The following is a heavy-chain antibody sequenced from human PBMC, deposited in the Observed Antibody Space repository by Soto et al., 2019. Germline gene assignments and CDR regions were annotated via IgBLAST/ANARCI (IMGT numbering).Heavy chain of an antibody. D-gene: IGHD2-2*01. Sequence: EVQLVESGGGLVQPGGSLRLSCAASGFTFSSYSMNWVRQAPGKGLEWVSYISSSSSTIYYADSVKGRFTISRDNAKNSLYLQMNSLRDEDTAVYDCARVGGGVPAHYYYYGMDVWGQGTTVTVSS. CDR3: ARVGGGVPAHYYYYGMDV. J-gene: IGHJ6*02. CDR2: ISSSSSTI. CDR1: GFTFSSYS. V-gene: IGHV3-48*02.